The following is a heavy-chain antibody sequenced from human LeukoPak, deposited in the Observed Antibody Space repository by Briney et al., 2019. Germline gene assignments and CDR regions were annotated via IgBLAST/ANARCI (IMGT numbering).Heavy chain of an antibody. J-gene: IGHJ5*02. Sequence: GASVKVSCKTSGYTFTSYYMHWVRQAPGQGLEWMGWISAYNGNTNYAQKLQGRVTMTTDTSTSTAYMELRSLRSDDTAVYYCARGSYLNWFDPWGQGTLVTVSS. V-gene: IGHV1-18*04. CDR1: GYTFTSYY. CDR2: ISAYNGNT. CDR3: ARGSYLNWFDP. D-gene: IGHD3-16*02.